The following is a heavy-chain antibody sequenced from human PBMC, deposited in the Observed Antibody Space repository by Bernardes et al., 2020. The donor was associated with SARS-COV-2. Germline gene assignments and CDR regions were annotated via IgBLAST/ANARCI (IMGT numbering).Heavy chain of an antibody. CDR2: IYYSGST. D-gene: IGHD3-10*01. J-gene: IGHJ3*02. CDR3: ARDYGLGSYTDTFDI. Sequence: SETLSLTCTVSGGSISSSSYYWGRLRPPPGMGLEWFGSIYYSGSTYHNSSLKRRVTISVDTSKNQFSLKLSPVTAADTAVYYCARDYGLGSYTDTFDIWGQGTMVTVSS. V-gene: IGHV4-39*02. CDR1: GGSISSSSYY.